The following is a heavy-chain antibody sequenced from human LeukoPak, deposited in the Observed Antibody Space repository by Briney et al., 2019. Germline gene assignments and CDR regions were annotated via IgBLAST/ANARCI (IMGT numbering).Heavy chain of an antibody. D-gene: IGHD1-26*01. J-gene: IGHJ2*01. Sequence: SETLSLTCKVSGYSISSGYYWGWIRQPPGKGLEWIGSMYHSGSTYYNPSLKSRVTISIDASKNQFSLKLSSVTAADTAVYYCARDRGNPSGSSPGYFDLWGRGTLVTVSS. CDR2: MYHSGST. CDR3: ARDRGNPSGSSPGYFDL. V-gene: IGHV4-38-2*02. CDR1: GYSISSGYY.